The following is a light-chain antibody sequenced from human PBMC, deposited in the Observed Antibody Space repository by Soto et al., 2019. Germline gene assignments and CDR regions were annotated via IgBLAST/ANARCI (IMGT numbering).Light chain of an antibody. V-gene: IGKV3-15*01. Sequence: EIVMTQSPATLSVAPGERATLSCRASQSVNFNLAWYQQKPGQAPRLLIYGASTRATGFPARFSGFGSRTEFTLTINSLRSEDFAVYYCHHYNNWPRTFGQGTKVDIK. CDR2: GAS. J-gene: IGKJ1*01. CDR1: QSVNFN. CDR3: HHYNNWPRT.